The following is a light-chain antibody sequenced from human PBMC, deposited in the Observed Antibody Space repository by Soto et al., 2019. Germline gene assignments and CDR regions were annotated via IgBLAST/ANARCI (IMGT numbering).Light chain of an antibody. J-gene: IGKJ2*01. CDR2: GAS. CDR1: QSVSSNY. CDR3: QQYANSPFT. Sequence: EIVLTQSPGTLPLSPGERATLSCRASQSVSSNYLVWYQQKTGQAPRPLIYGASSRATGIPDRFSGSGSGTDFTLTISRLEPEDFAVYYCQQYANSPFTFGQGTKLEIK. V-gene: IGKV3-20*01.